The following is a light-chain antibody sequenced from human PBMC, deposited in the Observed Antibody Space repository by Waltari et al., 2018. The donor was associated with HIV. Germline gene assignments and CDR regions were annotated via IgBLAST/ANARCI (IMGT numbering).Light chain of an antibody. CDR2: SAS. Sequence: AIQMTHSPPSLSASVGGRVTITCRASQGIGNDLGWYQQQPGKLPKLLIYSASRLQSGVASRFSGSGSGTDFTLTISGLQPEDFATYYCMHDYNHPRTFGRGTRLEIK. CDR1: QGIGND. J-gene: IGKJ4*02. CDR3: MHDYNHPRT. V-gene: IGKV1-6*01.